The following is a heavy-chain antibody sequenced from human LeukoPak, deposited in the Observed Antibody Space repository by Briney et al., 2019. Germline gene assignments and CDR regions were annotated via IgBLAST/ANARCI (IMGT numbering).Heavy chain of an antibody. CDR1: GGTFSSYA. Sequence: ASVKVSCKASGGTFSSYAISWVRQAPGQGLEWMGGIIPIFGTANYAQKLQGRVTMTRDTSTSTVYMELSSLRSEDTAVYYCARDAWGWDNSDYYHPVNYFDYWGQGTLVTVSS. CDR2: IIPIFGTA. J-gene: IGHJ4*02. CDR3: ARDAWGWDNSDYYHPVNYFDY. D-gene: IGHD3-22*01. V-gene: IGHV1-69*05.